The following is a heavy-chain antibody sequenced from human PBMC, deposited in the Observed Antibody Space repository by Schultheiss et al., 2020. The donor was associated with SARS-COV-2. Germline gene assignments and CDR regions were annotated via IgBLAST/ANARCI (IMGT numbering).Heavy chain of an antibody. CDR3: ARFYRRRRQLLFGMDV. V-gene: IGHV4-34*01. Sequence: TLSLTCAVYGGSFSGYYWSWIRQPPGKGLEWIGEINHSGSTNYNPSLKSRVTISVDTSKNQFSLKLSSVTAADTAVYYCARFYRRRRQLLFGMDVWGQGTTVTVSS. D-gene: IGHD2-2*01. CDR2: INHSGST. CDR1: GGSFSGYY. J-gene: IGHJ6*02.